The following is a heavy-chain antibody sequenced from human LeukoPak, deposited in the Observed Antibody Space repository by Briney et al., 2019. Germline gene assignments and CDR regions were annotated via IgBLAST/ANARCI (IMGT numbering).Heavy chain of an antibody. J-gene: IGHJ4*02. CDR3: TSYSGLDN. D-gene: IGHD5-12*01. Sequence: GGSLRLSCAASGFTVTNNYMSWVRQAPGKGLEWVSSISSSSSIYYADSVRGRFTISRDNAKNSLYLQMNSLRAEDTAVYYCTSYSGLDNWGQGTLVTVSS. CDR2: ISSSSSI. CDR1: GFTVTNNY. V-gene: IGHV3-69-1*01.